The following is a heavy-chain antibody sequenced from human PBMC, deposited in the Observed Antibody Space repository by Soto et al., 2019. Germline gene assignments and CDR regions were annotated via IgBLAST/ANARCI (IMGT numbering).Heavy chain of an antibody. Sequence: VQLVESGGGLVQPGGSLKLSCAASGFTFSGSAMHWVRQAPGKGLEWVAVISYDGSNKYYADSVKGRFTISRDNSKNTLYLQMNSLRAGDTAVYCCAKEGADYGDYEGGFDPWGQGTLVTVSS. CDR2: ISYDGSNK. CDR3: AKEGADYGDYEGGFDP. D-gene: IGHD4-17*01. V-gene: IGHV3-30*04. CDR1: GFTFSGSA. J-gene: IGHJ5*02.